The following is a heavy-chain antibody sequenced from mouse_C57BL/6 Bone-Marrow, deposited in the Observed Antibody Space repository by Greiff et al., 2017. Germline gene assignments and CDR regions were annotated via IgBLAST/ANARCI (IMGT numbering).Heavy chain of an antibody. Sequence: EVQLQQSGAELVRPGASVKLSCTASGFNIKDYYMHWVKQRPEQGLEWIGRIDPEDGDTEYAPKFQGKATMTADTSSNTAYLQLSSLTSEDTAVYYCTLITSLVATGDWFAYWGQGTLVTVSA. D-gene: IGHD1-1*01. CDR1: GFNIKDYY. V-gene: IGHV14-1*01. CDR2: IDPEDGDT. J-gene: IGHJ3*01. CDR3: TLITSLVATGDWFAY.